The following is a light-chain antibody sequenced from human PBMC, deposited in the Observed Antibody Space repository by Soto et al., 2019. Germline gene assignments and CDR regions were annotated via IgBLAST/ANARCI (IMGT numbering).Light chain of an antibody. J-gene: IGKJ1*01. CDR2: AAA. V-gene: IGKV1-9*01. CDR3: QPLNSYPPT. CDR1: QGISSY. Sequence: DIQLTQSPSFLSASVGDRVTIPCRASQGISSYLAWYQQKPGKAPKLLIYAAATLQSGVPSRFSGTGSGTEFNLTISSLQPEDFATYYCQPLNSYPPTFGQGTTLESK.